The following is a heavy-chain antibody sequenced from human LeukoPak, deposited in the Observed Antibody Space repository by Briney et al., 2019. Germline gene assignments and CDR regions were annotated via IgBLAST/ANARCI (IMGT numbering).Heavy chain of an antibody. V-gene: IGHV3-30-3*01. Sequence: PGGSLRLSCAASGFTFSSYAMHWVRQVPGKGLEWAALISYDGGDKYYADSVKGRFTISRDNSENTMYLQMNSLRAEDTAVYYCAVWFGKAPLDYWGQGTLVAVSS. D-gene: IGHD3-10*01. CDR3: AVWFGKAPLDY. J-gene: IGHJ4*02. CDR2: ISYDGGDK. CDR1: GFTFSSYA.